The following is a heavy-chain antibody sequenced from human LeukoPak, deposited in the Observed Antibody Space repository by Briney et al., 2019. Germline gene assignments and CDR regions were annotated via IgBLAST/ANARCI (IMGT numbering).Heavy chain of an antibody. Sequence: SETLSLTCTVSGGSISSYYWSWIRQPPGKRLEWIGDIYYSGSTNYNPSLKSRVTISVDTSKNQFSLKLSSVTAADTAVYYRARHYGDYVNAKDAFDIWGQGTMVTVSS. CDR1: GGSISSYY. CDR3: ARHYGDYVNAKDAFDI. D-gene: IGHD4-17*01. CDR2: IYYSGST. J-gene: IGHJ3*02. V-gene: IGHV4-59*08.